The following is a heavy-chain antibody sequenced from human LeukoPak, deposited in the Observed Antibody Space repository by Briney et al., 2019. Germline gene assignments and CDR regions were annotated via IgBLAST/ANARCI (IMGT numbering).Heavy chain of an antibody. D-gene: IGHD3-10*01. CDR1: GASISGYY. Sequence: PSETLSLTCTVSGASISGYYWSWIRQPPGKGLEWIGYIYYSGTTKYNPSLSGRVTISVDTSKNQFSLNLTSVTAADTAVYYCARDRADGPWGQGTLVTVSS. CDR3: ARDRADGP. J-gene: IGHJ5*02. CDR2: IYYSGTT. V-gene: IGHV4-59*01.